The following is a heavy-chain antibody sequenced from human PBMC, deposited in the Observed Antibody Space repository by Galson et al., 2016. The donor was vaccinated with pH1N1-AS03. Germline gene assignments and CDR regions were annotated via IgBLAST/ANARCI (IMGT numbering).Heavy chain of an antibody. J-gene: IGHJ4*02. D-gene: IGHD3-22*01. Sequence: SLRLSCAVSGFSLDLYAMHWVRQIPGEGLEWVSSINWNGDTRGYADSVKGRFTISRDNANNSVYLQMESLRTEDTALYFCVYDSSGLYYFEYWGRGAQVTVSS. CDR3: VYDSSGLYYFEY. CDR2: INWNGDTR. CDR1: GFSLDLYA. V-gene: IGHV3-9*01.